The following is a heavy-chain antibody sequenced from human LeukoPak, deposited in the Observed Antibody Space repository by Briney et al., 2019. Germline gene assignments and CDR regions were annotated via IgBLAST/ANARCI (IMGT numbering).Heavy chain of an antibody. CDR1: GGSFSGYY. V-gene: IGHV4-34*01. Sequence: PSETLSLTCAVYGGSFSGYYWSWIRQPPGKGLEWIGEINHSGSTNYNPSLKSRVTISVDTSKNQFSLKLSSVTAADTAVYYCARLPRGIAARDWGQGTLVTVSS. D-gene: IGHD6-6*01. CDR2: INHSGST. J-gene: IGHJ4*02. CDR3: ARLPRGIAARD.